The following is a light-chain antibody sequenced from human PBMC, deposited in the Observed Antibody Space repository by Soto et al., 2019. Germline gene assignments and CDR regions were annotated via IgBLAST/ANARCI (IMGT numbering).Light chain of an antibody. Sequence: GDRVTITCRASQSISSWLAWYQQKPGKAPKLLIYKASTLQSGVPSRFRGSGSGTEFTLTISSLQPDDFATYYCQHYNSYSEAFGQGTKVEFK. J-gene: IGKJ1*01. CDR1: QSISSW. CDR2: KAS. CDR3: QHYNSYSEA. V-gene: IGKV1-5*03.